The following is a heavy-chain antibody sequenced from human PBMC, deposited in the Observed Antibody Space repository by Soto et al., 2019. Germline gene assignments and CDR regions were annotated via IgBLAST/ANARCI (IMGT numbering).Heavy chain of an antibody. CDR3: AREGIAVAVWGESKFDP. D-gene: IGHD6-19*01. CDR1: GGTFSTYA. J-gene: IGHJ5*02. Sequence: QVQLVQSGAEVKKPGSSVRVSCKASGGTFSTYAISWVRQAPGQGLEWMGGIIPVFGTTNYAQKFQVRVTISADESTSTSYMELSSLRSEDTAVYYCAREGIAVAVWGESKFDPWGQGTLVTVSS. CDR2: IIPVFGTT. V-gene: IGHV1-69*01.